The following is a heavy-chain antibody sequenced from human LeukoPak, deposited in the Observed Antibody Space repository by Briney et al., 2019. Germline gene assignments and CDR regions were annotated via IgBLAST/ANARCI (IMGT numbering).Heavy chain of an antibody. CDR1: GGSISSSSYY. CDR3: ARRTYYDFWSGYYAFDY. J-gene: IGHJ4*02. V-gene: IGHV4-39*01. CDR2: IYYSGST. Sequence: SETLSFTCTVSGGSISSSSYYWGWIRQPPGKGLEWIGSIYYSGSTYYNPSLKSRVTISVDTSKNQFSLKLSSVTAADTAVYYCARRTYYDFWSGYYAFDYWGQGTLVTVSS. D-gene: IGHD3-3*01.